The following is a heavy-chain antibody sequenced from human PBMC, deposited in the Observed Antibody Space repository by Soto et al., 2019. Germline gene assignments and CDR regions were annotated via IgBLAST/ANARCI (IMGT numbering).Heavy chain of an antibody. CDR1: GGSFSGYY. J-gene: IGHJ3*02. D-gene: IGHD1-7*01. Sequence: SETLSLTCAVYGGSFSGYYWSWIRQPPGKGLEWIGEINHSGSTNYNPSLKSRVTISVDTSKNQFSLKLSSVTAADTAVYYCARARGGTGTTADIWGQGTMVTVSS. CDR2: INHSGST. CDR3: ARARGGTGTTADI. V-gene: IGHV4-34*01.